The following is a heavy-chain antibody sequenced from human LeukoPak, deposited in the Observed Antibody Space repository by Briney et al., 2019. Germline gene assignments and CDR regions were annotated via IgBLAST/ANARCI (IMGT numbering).Heavy chain of an antibody. D-gene: IGHD4-11*01. V-gene: IGHV3-23*01. CDR2: ISGSGGST. CDR3: VRGTYSNGRCDVFDV. J-gene: IGHJ3*01. Sequence: TGGSLRLSCAASGFTFSSYAMSWVRQAPGKGLEWVSAISGSGGSTYYADSVKGRFTISRDNSKNGLSLEVNSLKPEDTAVYYCVRGTYSNGRCDVFDVWGQGTVVTVSS. CDR1: GFTFSSYA.